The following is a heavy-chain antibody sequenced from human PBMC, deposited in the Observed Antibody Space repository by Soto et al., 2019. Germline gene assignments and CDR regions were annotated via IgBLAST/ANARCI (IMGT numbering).Heavy chain of an antibody. V-gene: IGHV4-34*01. J-gene: IGHJ6*02. CDR1: GGSFSGYY. D-gene: IGHD6-19*01. Sequence: PSETLSLTCAVYGGSFSGYYWSWIRQPPGKGLEWIGEINHSGSTNYNPSLKSRVTISVDTSKNQFSLKLSSVTAAATAVYYCARVGIAVAVYYYYYGMDVWGQGTTVTVSS. CDR3: ARVGIAVAVYYYYYGMDV. CDR2: INHSGST.